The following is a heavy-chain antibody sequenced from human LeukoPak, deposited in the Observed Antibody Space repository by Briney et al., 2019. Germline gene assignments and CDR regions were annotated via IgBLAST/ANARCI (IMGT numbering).Heavy chain of an antibody. Sequence: SETLSLTCTVSGGSISNYYWSWTRQPPGKGLGWIGYIYYSGSTNYNPSLKSRVTISVDTSSNQFSLKLNSVTAADTAVYYCARRAYGSGSFNRYHFDYWGQGTLVAVSS. CDR3: ARRAYGSGSFNRYHFDY. D-gene: IGHD3-10*01. V-gene: IGHV4-59*08. CDR2: IYYSGST. J-gene: IGHJ4*02. CDR1: GGSISNYY.